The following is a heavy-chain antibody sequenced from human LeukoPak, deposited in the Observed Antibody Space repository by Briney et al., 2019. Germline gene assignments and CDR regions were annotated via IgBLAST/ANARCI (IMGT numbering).Heavy chain of an antibody. CDR2: ISVTGGST. Sequence: GGSLRLSCAASGFTFSTYAMSWVRQAPGKGLEWVSAISVTGGSTYSADSVKGRFTISRDNSKNTLYLQMTSRRAEDTAAYYCAKHSRGSFRGASAFDYWGQGTVVTVSS. CDR3: AKHSRGSFRGASAFDY. J-gene: IGHJ4*02. V-gene: IGHV3-23*01. CDR1: GFTFSTYA. D-gene: IGHD1-26*01.